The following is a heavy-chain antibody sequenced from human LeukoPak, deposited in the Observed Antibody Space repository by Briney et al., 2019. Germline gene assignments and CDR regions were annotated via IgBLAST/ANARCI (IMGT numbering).Heavy chain of an antibody. J-gene: IGHJ4*02. D-gene: IGHD3-10*01. Sequence: GGSLRLSCAASGFTFSSYAMSWVRQAPGKRLEWVSAISGSGGSTYYADSVKGRFTISRDNSKNTLYLQMNSLRAEDTAVYYCATSHSGSYYNVGDYWGQGTLVTVSS. CDR1: GFTFSSYA. CDR2: ISGSGGST. CDR3: ATSHSGSYYNVGDY. V-gene: IGHV3-23*01.